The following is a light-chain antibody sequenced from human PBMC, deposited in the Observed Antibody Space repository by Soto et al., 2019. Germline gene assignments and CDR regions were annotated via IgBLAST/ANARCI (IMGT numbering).Light chain of an antibody. CDR2: AAS. Sequence: DIQMTQSPSSLSASVGDRVTITCRASQSISTYLNWYQQKPGKAPKVLIYAASSLQTGVPSRFRGSGSGTDFTLTISSLQPEDFATYYCHQSYNIPRTFGQGTKVDIK. V-gene: IGKV1-39*01. CDR3: HQSYNIPRT. J-gene: IGKJ1*01. CDR1: QSISTY.